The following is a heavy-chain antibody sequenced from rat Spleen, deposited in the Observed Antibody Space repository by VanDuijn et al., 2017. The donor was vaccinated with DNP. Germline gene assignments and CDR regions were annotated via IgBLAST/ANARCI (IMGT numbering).Heavy chain of an antibody. CDR3: ARLRLEWEVRAMDA. J-gene: IGHJ4*01. V-gene: IGHV3-3*01. D-gene: IGHD1-1*01. CDR2: INNEDYT. CDR1: GYSITGTYR. Sequence: DVQLQESGPGLVKPSQSLSLTCSVTGYSITGTYRWNWIRKFPGSKLEWMGYINNEDYTKYEPSLKSRISITRDTSKNQFFLQVNSVTTEDTATYYCARLRLEWEVRAMDAWGQGTSVTVSS.